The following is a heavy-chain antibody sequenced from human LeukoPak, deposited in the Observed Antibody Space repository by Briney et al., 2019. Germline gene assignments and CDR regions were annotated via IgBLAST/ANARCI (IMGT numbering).Heavy chain of an antibody. CDR1: GFTFSSYA. CDR3: AKVYYYGSGSYYRLDY. Sequence: GGSLRLSCAASGFTFSSYAMSWVRQAPGKGLEWVSTVSASGGATYYADSVKGRFTISRDNSKTTLYVQMNSLRAEDAAVYYCAKVYYYGSGSYYRLDYWGQGTLVTVSS. D-gene: IGHD3-10*01. CDR2: VSASGGAT. V-gene: IGHV3-23*01. J-gene: IGHJ4*02.